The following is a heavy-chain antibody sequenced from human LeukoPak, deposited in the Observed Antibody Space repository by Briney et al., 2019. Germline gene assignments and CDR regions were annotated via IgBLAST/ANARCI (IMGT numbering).Heavy chain of an antibody. CDR3: ARAHWGSGSYFGDPLDY. CDR2: ISYDGSNK. J-gene: IGHJ4*02. CDR1: GFTFSSYA. D-gene: IGHD3-10*01. V-gene: IGHV3-30-3*01. Sequence: GSLRLSCAASGFTFSSYAMHWVRQAPGKGLEWVAVISYDGSNKYYADSVKGRFTISRDNSKNTLYLQMNSLRSEDTAVYYCARAHWGSGSYFGDPLDYWGQGTLVTVSS.